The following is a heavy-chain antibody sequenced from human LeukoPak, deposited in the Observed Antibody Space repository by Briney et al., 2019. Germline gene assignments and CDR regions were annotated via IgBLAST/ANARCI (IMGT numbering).Heavy chain of an antibody. CDR3: AIVVTDILTGYWYYFDY. V-gene: IGHV1-69*13. J-gene: IGHJ4*02. D-gene: IGHD3-9*01. CDR1: GGTFSSYA. CDR2: IIPIFGTA. Sequence: SVKVSCKASGGTFSSYAISWVRRAPGQGLEWMGGIIPIFGTANYAQKFQGRVTITADESTSTAYMELSSLRSEDTAVYYCAIVVTDILTGYWYYFDYWGQGTLVTVSS.